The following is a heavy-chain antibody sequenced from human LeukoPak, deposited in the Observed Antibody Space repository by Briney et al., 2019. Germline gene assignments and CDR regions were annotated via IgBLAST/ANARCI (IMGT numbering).Heavy chain of an antibody. CDR1: GYTLTELS. Sequence: ASVKVSCKVSGYTLTELSMHWVRQAPGKGLEWMGGFDPEDGETIYAQKFQGRVTMTEDTSTDTAYMELSRLRSDDTAVYYCAREAYDSGSFRTDYYYMDVWGKGTTVTISS. J-gene: IGHJ6*03. CDR3: AREAYDSGSFRTDYYYMDV. V-gene: IGHV1-24*01. D-gene: IGHD3-10*01. CDR2: FDPEDGET.